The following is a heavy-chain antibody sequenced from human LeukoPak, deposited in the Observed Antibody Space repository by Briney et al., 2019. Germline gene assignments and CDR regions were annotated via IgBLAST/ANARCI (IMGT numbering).Heavy chain of an antibody. CDR1: GFTFSNAW. Sequence: SGGSLRLSCAASGFTFSNAWMNWVRQAPGKGLEWVGRIKSKTYDGTIDYAAPVKGRFTISRDDSKNTLYLQMNSLKTEDTAVYYCARDGGSGNYFIDYWGQGTLVTVSS. CDR2: IKSKTYDGTI. J-gene: IGHJ4*02. CDR3: ARDGGSGNYFIDY. D-gene: IGHD3-10*01. V-gene: IGHV3-15*07.